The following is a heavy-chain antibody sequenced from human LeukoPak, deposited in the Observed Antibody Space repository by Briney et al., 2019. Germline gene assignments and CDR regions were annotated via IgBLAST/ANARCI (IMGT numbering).Heavy chain of an antibody. Sequence: ASVSVSRKASGYTFTSYYMHWVRQAPGQGLEWMGIINLSGGSTSYAQKFQGRVTMTRDTSTSTVYMELSSLRSEDTAVYYCARGSPNWVGATSHFDYWGQGTLVTVSS. D-gene: IGHD1-26*01. CDR3: ARGSPNWVGATSHFDY. CDR1: GYTFTSYY. J-gene: IGHJ4*02. V-gene: IGHV1-46*01. CDR2: INLSGGST.